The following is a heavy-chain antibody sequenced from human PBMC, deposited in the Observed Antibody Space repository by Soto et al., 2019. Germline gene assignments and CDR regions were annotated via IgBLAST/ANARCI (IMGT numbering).Heavy chain of an antibody. CDR3: AREWLPEYYFDY. V-gene: IGHV1-69*13. CDR1: GGTFSSYA. D-gene: IGHD3-22*01. Sequence: SVKVSCKASGGTFSSYAISWVRQAPGQGLEWMGGIIPIFGTANYAQKFQGRVTITADESTSTVYMELSSLRSEDTAVYYCAREWLPEYYFDYWGQGTLVTVSS. CDR2: IIPIFGTA. J-gene: IGHJ4*02.